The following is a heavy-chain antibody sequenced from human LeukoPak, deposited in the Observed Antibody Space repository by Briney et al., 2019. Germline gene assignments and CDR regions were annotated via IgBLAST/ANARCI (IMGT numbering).Heavy chain of an antibody. Sequence: QTGGSLRLSCVASGFTFSSYGMHWVRQAPGKGLEWVAVMWYDGSNKYYADSVKGRFTISRDNSKNTLYLQMNSLRVEDTAQYYCAKDLGGCSGTKCSYYFDYWGQGTLVTVSS. CDR2: MWYDGSNK. V-gene: IGHV3-33*06. CDR3: AKDLGGCSGTKCSYYFDY. CDR1: GFTFSSYG. J-gene: IGHJ4*02. D-gene: IGHD2-2*01.